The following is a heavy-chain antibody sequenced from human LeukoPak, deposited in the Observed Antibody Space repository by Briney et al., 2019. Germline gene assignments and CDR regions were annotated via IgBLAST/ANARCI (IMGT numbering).Heavy chain of an antibody. CDR2: ISSSSSYI. D-gene: IGHD4-17*01. CDR1: GFTFSSYS. J-gene: IGHJ4*02. CDR3: ARVLGYGDYFDY. V-gene: IGHV3-21*01. Sequence: GGSLRLSCAASGFTFSSYSMNWVRQAPGKGLEWVSSISSSSSYIYYADSVKGRFTISRDNAKNSLYLQMNSLRAEDTAVYYCARVLGYGDYFDYWGQGTLVTVSS.